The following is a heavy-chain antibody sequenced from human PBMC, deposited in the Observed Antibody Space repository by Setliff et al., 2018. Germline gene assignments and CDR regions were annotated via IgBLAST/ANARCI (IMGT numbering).Heavy chain of an antibody. Sequence: SETLSLTCTVSGGSISSSSYYWGWIRQPPGKGLEWIGSIYYSGSTYYNPSLKSRVTISVDTSKNQFSLKLSSVTAADTAVYYCARASPSRLELRGAFDYWGQGTLVTVSS. V-gene: IGHV4-39*07. J-gene: IGHJ4*02. CDR1: GGSISSSSYY. D-gene: IGHD1-7*01. CDR2: IYYSGST. CDR3: ARASPSRLELRGAFDY.